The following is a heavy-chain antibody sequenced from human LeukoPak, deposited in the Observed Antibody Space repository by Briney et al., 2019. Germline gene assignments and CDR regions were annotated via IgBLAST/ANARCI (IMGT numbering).Heavy chain of an antibody. CDR3: ARDLTSSGSYDF. CDR1: GFTFSSYG. D-gene: IGHD3-22*01. CDR2: IWYDGSNK. V-gene: IGHV3-33*01. Sequence: PGGSLRLSCAASGFTFSSYGIHWVRQAPGKGLEWVAVIWYDGSNKYYADSVKGRFTISRDNSKNTLYLQMNSLRAEDTAVYYRARDLTSSGSYDFWGQGTLVTVSS. J-gene: IGHJ4*02.